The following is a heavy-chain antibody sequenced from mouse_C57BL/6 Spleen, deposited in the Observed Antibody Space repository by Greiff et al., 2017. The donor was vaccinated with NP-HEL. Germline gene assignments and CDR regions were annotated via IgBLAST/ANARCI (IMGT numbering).Heavy chain of an antibody. D-gene: IGHD4-1*01. J-gene: IGHJ2*01. V-gene: IGHV1-50*01. CDR2: IDPSDSYT. CDR3: ARRLGRPYYFDY. CDR1: GYTFTSYW. Sequence: QVQLKQPGAELVKPGASVNLSCKASGYTFTSYWMQWVKQRPGQGLEWIGEIDPSDSYTNYNQKFKGKATLTVDTSSSTAYMQLSSLTSEDSAVYYCARRLGRPYYFDYWGQGTTLTVSS.